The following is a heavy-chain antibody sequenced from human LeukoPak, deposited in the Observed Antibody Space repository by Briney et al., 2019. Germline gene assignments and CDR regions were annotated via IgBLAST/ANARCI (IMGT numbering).Heavy chain of an antibody. CDR3: AKPRPSYSSSWYDH. CDR2: ISGSGGST. Sequence: GGSLRLSCEASGFTFSTCAMSWVRQAPGKGLEWVSAISGSGGSTYYADSVKGRFTISRDNSKNTLYLQMNSLRAEDTAVYYCAKPRPSYSSSWYDHWGQGTLVTVSS. V-gene: IGHV3-23*01. J-gene: IGHJ5*02. D-gene: IGHD6-13*01. CDR1: GFTFSTCA.